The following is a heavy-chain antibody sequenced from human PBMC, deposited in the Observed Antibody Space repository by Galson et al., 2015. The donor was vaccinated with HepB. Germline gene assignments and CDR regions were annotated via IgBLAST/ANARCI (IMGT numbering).Heavy chain of an antibody. Sequence: SLRLSCAASEFTFSSYWMHWVRQAPGKGLVWVSRINRDGSSTTYADSVKGRFTVSRDNAKNTLYLQMNSLRAEDTAVYYCARDETVLRHFDWLSNWGQGTLVTVSS. CDR3: ARDETVLRHFDWLSN. D-gene: IGHD3-9*01. J-gene: IGHJ4*02. CDR2: INRDGSST. CDR1: EFTFSSYW. V-gene: IGHV3-74*01.